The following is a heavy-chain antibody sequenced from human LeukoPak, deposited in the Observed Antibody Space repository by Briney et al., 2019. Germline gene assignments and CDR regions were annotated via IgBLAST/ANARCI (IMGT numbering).Heavy chain of an antibody. J-gene: IGHJ4*02. CDR1: GYTFTSYY. CDR2: INPSGGST. V-gene: IGHV1-46*01. D-gene: IGHD5-18*01. Sequence: GASVKVSCKASGYTFTSYYMHWVRQAPGQGLEWMGIINPSGGSTSYAQKFQGRVTMTRDTSTSTVYMELSSLRSEDTAVYYCARDRVDTAMVTWYYFDYWGQGTLVTVSS. CDR3: ARDRVDTAMVTWYYFDY.